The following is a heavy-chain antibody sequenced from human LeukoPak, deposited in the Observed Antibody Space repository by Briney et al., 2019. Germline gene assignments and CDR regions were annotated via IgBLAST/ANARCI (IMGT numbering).Heavy chain of an antibody. CDR3: ARWRKVQGVRTSDY. CDR2: INHSGST. J-gene: IGHJ4*02. Sequence: PSETLSLTCTVSGGSISSYYWSWIRQPAGKGLEWIGEINHSGSTNYNPSLKSRVTISVDTSKNQFSLKLSSVTAADTAVYYCARWRKVQGVRTSDYWGQGTLVTVSS. D-gene: IGHD3-10*01. V-gene: IGHV4-34*01. CDR1: GGSISSYY.